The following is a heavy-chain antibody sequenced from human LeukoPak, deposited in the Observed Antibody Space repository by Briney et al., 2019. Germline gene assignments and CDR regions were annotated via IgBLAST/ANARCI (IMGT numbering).Heavy chain of an antibody. CDR2: IYTSGST. V-gene: IGHV4-4*07. CDR3: ARGGPSSGWYSSSGDY. Sequence: SETLSLTCTVSGGSISSYYWSWIRQPAGKGLEWIGRIYTSGSTNYNPSLKSRVTISVDTSKDQFSLKLSSVTAADTAVYYCARGGPSSGWYSSSGDYWGQGTLVTVSS. D-gene: IGHD6-19*01. CDR1: GGSISSYY. J-gene: IGHJ4*02.